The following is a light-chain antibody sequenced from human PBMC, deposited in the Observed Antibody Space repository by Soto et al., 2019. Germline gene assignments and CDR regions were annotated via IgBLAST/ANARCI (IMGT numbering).Light chain of an antibody. J-gene: IGKJ2*01. CDR2: DAS. V-gene: IGKV1-5*01. CDR3: QQYNSYPYT. CDR1: QSISTW. Sequence: DIPMTQSPSTVSASVRDGVTITCRASQSISTWLAWYQQKPGKAPNLLIYDASTLESGGPSGFSGSGSGTEFTLTISSLQPDDSATYYCQQYNSYPYTFGQGTKLEIK.